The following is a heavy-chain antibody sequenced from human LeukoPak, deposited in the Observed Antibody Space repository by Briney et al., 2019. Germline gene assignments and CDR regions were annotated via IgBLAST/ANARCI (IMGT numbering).Heavy chain of an antibody. Sequence: GGPLRLSCAASGFTFSSYWMHWVRQAPGKGLVWVSRINTDGSSTSYADSVKGRFTVSRDNAKNTLYLQMNSLRAEDTAVYYCARDPIAEEGGYFDYWGQGTLVTVSS. CDR3: ARDPIAEEGGYFDY. CDR2: INTDGSST. D-gene: IGHD1-26*01. V-gene: IGHV3-74*01. CDR1: GFTFSSYW. J-gene: IGHJ4*02.